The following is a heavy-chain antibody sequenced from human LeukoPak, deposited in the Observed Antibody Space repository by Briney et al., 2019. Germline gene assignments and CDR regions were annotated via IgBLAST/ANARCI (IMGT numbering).Heavy chain of an antibody. J-gene: IGHJ4*02. Sequence: GSSLPLSCAPSVFTFRSYGMQWVRQAPGKGLEWVAVISYDGSNKYYADSVKGRFTISRDNSKNTLYLQMNSLRAEDTAVYYCAKDRGIAVAGTAKTLDYWGQGTLVTVSS. CDR1: VFTFRSYG. V-gene: IGHV3-30*18. CDR3: AKDRGIAVAGTAKTLDY. CDR2: ISYDGSNK. D-gene: IGHD6-19*01.